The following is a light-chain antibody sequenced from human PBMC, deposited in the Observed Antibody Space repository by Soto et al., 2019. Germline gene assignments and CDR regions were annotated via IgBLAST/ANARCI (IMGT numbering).Light chain of an antibody. CDR2: KVS. CDR3: QQLNSYPRT. V-gene: IGKV1-12*01. J-gene: IGKJ4*01. Sequence: DIQMTQSPSAVSASVGDRVTITCRASQDISSWLAWYQQKPGLAPKLLIYKVSNLQGGVPSRFSGSRSGTDFILTISSLQPEDFASYYCQQLNSYPRTFGGGTKVDIK. CDR1: QDISSW.